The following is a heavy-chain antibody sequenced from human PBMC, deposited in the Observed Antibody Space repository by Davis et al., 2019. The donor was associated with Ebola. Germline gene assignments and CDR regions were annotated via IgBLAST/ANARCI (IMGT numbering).Heavy chain of an antibody. V-gene: IGHV1-46*01. Sequence: ASVKVSCKASGYTFTSYYMHWVRQAPGQGLEWMGIINPSDGSTSYAQKLQGRVTMTTDTSTSTAYMELRSLRSDDTAVYYCARDREMAVAGTGGYWGQGTLVTVSS. CDR2: INPSDGST. D-gene: IGHD6-19*01. CDR3: ARDREMAVAGTGGY. J-gene: IGHJ4*02. CDR1: GYTFTSYY.